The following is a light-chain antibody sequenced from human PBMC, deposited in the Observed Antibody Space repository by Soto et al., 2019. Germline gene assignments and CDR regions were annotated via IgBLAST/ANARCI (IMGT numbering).Light chain of an antibody. CDR1: SSNIGNNA. V-gene: IGLV1-36*01. CDR2: SDD. Sequence: QSVLTQPPSVSEAPRQRVTISCSGSSSNIGNNAVNWYQQLPGKAPKLLIYSDDLLPSGVSDRFSDSKSGTSASLAISGLQSEDEAVYYCAAWDDRLKEVFGGGTKLTVL. CDR3: AAWDDRLKEV. J-gene: IGLJ3*02.